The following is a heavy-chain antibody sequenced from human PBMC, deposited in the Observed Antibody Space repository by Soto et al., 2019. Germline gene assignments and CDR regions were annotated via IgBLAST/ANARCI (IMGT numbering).Heavy chain of an antibody. V-gene: IGHV1-58*02. D-gene: IGHD1-26*01. CDR3: ARSMTYSGSYDDAFDI. CDR2: IIVISGNT. J-gene: IGHJ3*02. Sequence: SVKVSCMTSGFTFSSTAMQWVRQARGQGLEWMGGIIVISGNTNYAQKFQERVTITSDISTSTVYMELSSLRSEDTAVYYCARSMTYSGSYDDAFDIWGQGTMVTVSS. CDR1: GFTFSSTA.